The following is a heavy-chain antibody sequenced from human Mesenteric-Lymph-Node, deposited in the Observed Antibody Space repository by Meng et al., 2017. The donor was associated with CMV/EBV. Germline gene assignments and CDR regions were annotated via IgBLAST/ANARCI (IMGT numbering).Heavy chain of an antibody. J-gene: IGHJ6*02. CDR3: ARDTYGGNSAYYYGMGV. CDR1: GFIFRNYW. D-gene: IGHD4-23*01. CDR2: ISSSGTTI. V-gene: IGHV3-11*01. Sequence: GESLKISCAASGFIFRNYWMSWVRQTPGKGLEWVSYISSSGTTIYYADSVKGRFTISRDNAKISLYLQMNSLRAEDTAVYYCARDTYGGNSAYYYGMGVWGHGTTVTVSS.